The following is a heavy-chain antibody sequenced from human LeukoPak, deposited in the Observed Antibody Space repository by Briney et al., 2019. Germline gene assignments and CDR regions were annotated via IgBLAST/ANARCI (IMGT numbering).Heavy chain of an antibody. D-gene: IGHD6-13*01. CDR2: ISHSGST. CDR1: GGSFSGYY. V-gene: IGHV4-34*01. CDR3: ARGKRGYSSSWYDY. Sequence: PSETLSLTCAVYGGSFSGYYWSWLRQPPGKGLEWIGEISHSGSTNYNPSLKSRVTISVDTSKNQFSLKLSSVTAADTAVYYCARGKRGYSSSWYDYWGQGTLVTVSS. J-gene: IGHJ4*02.